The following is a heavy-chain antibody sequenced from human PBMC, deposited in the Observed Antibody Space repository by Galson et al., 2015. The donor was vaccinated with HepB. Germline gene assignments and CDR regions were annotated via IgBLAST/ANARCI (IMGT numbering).Heavy chain of an antibody. D-gene: IGHD4-17*01. CDR2: IWYDGSNK. J-gene: IGHJ3*02. V-gene: IGHV3-33*01. Sequence: SLRLSCAASGFTFSSYGMHWVRQAPGKGLEWVAVIWYDGSNKYYADSVKGRFTISRDNSKNTLYLQMNSLRAEDTAVYYCARSPGGHDYGDYEAFGNAFDIWGQGTMVTVSS. CDR3: ARSPGGHDYGDYEAFGNAFDI. CDR1: GFTFSSYG.